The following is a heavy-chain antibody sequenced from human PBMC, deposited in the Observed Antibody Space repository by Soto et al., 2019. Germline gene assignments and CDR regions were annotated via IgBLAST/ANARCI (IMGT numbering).Heavy chain of an antibody. CDR1: GGTFSRYD. CDR2: IIPLFGTA. V-gene: IGHV1-69*01. CDR3: ARDYGHDCSGGNCYFYF. Sequence: QVQLVQSGAEVKKPGSSVKVSCKASGGTFSRYDINWVRQAPGHGLEWMGGIIPLFGTANYAQKFQGRVTITADESTSTAHMELRSLRSEDTAVYYCARDYGHDCSGGNCYFYFWGQGTLVTVSS. J-gene: IGHJ4*02. D-gene: IGHD2-15*01.